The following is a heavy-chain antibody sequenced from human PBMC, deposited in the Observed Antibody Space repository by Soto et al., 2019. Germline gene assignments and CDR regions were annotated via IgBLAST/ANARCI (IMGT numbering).Heavy chain of an antibody. CDR1: GLTFSNYS. CDR3: ARETQWLNWFDP. CDR2: ISSSTI. V-gene: IGHV3-48*01. J-gene: IGHJ5*02. Sequence: GGSLRLSCAASGLTFSNYSMNWVRQAPGKGLEWVSYISSSTIYYADSVKGRFTISRDNAKNSLYLQMNSLRAEDTAVYYCARETQWLNWFDPWGPGTLVTVSS. D-gene: IGHD6-19*01.